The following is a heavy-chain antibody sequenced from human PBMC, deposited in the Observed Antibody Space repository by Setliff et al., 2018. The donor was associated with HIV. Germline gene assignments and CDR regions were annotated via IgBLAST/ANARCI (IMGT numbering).Heavy chain of an antibody. CDR3: ARDQRLSY. CDR2: IIHSGST. CDR1: GGSFSGYY. J-gene: IGHJ4*02. Sequence: PSETLPLTCAVYGGSFSGYYWSWIRQPPGKGLEWIGEIIHSGSTNYNPSLKSRVTISVDTSKNQLSLKLSSVTAADTAVYYCARDQRLSYWGQGTLVTVSS. V-gene: IGHV4-34*12.